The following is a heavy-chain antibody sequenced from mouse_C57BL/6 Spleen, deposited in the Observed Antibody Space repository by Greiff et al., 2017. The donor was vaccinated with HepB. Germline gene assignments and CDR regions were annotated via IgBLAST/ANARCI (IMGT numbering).Heavy chain of an antibody. Sequence: VQLQQSGAELVKPGASVKLSCKASGYTFTEYTIHWVKQRSGQGLEWIGWFYPGSGSIKYNEKFKDKATLTADKSSSTVYMELSRLTSEDSAVYFCARHEEEAYYSNLGCFDYWGQGTTLTVSS. CDR2: FYPGSGSI. J-gene: IGHJ2*01. D-gene: IGHD2-5*01. CDR3: ARHEEEAYYSNLGCFDY. CDR1: GYTFTEYT. V-gene: IGHV1-62-2*01.